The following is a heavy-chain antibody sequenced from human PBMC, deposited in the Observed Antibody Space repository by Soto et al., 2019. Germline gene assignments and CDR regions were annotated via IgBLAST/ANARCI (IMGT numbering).Heavy chain of an antibody. CDR1: GITLSDHF. CDR2: TKAKAYSYIT. D-gene: IGHD3-10*01. V-gene: IGHV3-72*01. J-gene: IGHJ4*02. CDR3: ASIRGVMGY. Sequence: EVQLVESGGGLVQPGGSLRLSCAASGITLSDHFIDWVRQAPGKGLDWVGRTKAKAYSYITEYAASVKGRFTMSGDDSENSAYLQMNSLTSEDTAVYYCASIRGVMGYWCQGTPVTVSS.